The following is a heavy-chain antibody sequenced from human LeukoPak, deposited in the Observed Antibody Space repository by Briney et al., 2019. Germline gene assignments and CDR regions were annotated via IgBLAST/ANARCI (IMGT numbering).Heavy chain of an antibody. Sequence: ASVKVSCKASGYTFTGYYLYWVRQAPGQGLEWMGRINPNSGDTEYTKKFKDWVTMTRDTSTRTAYMELSGLRSGDAAVYYCARDKYYYGSGTFYSSAVFDYWGQGTLVAVSS. V-gene: IGHV1-2*04. CDR2: INPNSGDT. D-gene: IGHD3-10*01. CDR3: ARDKYYYGSGTFYSSAVFDY. CDR1: GYTFTGYY. J-gene: IGHJ4*02.